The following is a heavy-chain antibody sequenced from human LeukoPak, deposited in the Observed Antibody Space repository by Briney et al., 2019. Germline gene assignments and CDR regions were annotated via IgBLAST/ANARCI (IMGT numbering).Heavy chain of an antibody. CDR1: GVSIISSDYH. Sequence: SETLSLTCTVSGVSIISSDYHWGWVRQPPEKGLEWIGTISYSGNTDYNPSPRSRVTISVDTSNNQFSLRLGSVTAADTAVYYCARHVRTFIAAAGAFDYWGQGTLVTVSS. D-gene: IGHD6-13*01. CDR3: ARHVRTFIAAAGAFDY. CDR2: ISYSGNT. J-gene: IGHJ4*02. V-gene: IGHV4-39*01.